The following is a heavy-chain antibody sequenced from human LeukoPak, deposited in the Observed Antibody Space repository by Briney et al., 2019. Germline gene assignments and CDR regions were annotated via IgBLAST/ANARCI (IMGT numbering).Heavy chain of an antibody. V-gene: IGHV3-48*04. CDR2: ISSSSSTI. CDR3: ARDHVWDYYDSRGFDY. Sequence: PGGSLRLSCAASGFTFSTCGMNWVRQAPGKGLEWVSYISSSSSTIYYADSVKGRFTISRDNAKNSLYLQMNSLRAEDTAVYYCARDHVWDYYDSRGFDYWGQGTLVTVSS. J-gene: IGHJ4*02. D-gene: IGHD3-22*01. CDR1: GFTFSTCG.